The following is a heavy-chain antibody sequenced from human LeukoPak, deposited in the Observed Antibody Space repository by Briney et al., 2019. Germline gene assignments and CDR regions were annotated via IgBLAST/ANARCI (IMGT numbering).Heavy chain of an antibody. D-gene: IGHD3-22*01. J-gene: IGHJ4*02. V-gene: IGHV4-39*07. CDR1: GGSISSSSYY. CDR3: PLFNYYDSSGPINTVDY. CDR2: IYYSGST. Sequence: SETLSLTCTVSGGSISSSSYYWGWIRQPPGKGLEWIGSIYYSGSTYYNPSLKSRVTISVDTSKNQFSLKLSSVTAADTAVYYCPLFNYYDSSGPINTVDYWGQGTLVTVSS.